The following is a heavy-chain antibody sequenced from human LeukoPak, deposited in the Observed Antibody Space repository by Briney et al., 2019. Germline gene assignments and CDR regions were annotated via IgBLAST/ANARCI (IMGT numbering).Heavy chain of an antibody. CDR3: AIFYDSSGSYFEYFQH. D-gene: IGHD3-22*01. J-gene: IGHJ1*01. Sequence: PGGSLRLSCAASGFTFSSYAMSWVRQAPGKGLEWVSGISGSGGSTYYADSVKGRFTISRDNSKDTLYLQMNSLRAADTAVYSCAIFYDSSGSYFEYFQHWGQGPLVTVSS. CDR1: GFTFSSYA. V-gene: IGHV3-23*01. CDR2: ISGSGGST.